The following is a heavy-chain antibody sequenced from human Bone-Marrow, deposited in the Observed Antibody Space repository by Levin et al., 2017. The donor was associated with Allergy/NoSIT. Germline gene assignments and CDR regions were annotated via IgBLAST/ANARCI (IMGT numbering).Heavy chain of an antibody. CDR1: GFTFSFFR. Sequence: GGSLRLSCAASGFTFSFFRMNWVRQAPGKGLEWVARINQDGSEKYYVDSVKGRFTISRDNARNSLYLQMNSLSAEDTAAYYCARGTAGFDLWGQGTLVTVSS. CDR3: ARGTAGFDL. V-gene: IGHV3-7*01. CDR2: INQDGSEK. J-gene: IGHJ5*02.